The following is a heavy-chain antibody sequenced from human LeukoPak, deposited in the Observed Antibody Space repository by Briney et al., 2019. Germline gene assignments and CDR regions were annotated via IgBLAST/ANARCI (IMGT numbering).Heavy chain of an antibody. V-gene: IGHV3-30*02. CDR1: GFTFNNYG. CDR2: IRYNGNNQ. J-gene: IGHJ5*02. CDR3: ARALFLGDWFDP. D-gene: IGHD3-16*01. Sequence: GGSLRLSCAASGFTFNNYGMHWVRQAPGKGLEWVAFIRYNGNNQYYADSVKGRFTISRDNSKNTLYLQMNSLRAEDTAVYYCARALFLGDWFDPWGQGTLVTVSS.